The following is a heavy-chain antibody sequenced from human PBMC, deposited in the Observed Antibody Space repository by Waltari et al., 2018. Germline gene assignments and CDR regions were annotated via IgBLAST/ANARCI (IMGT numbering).Heavy chain of an antibody. CDR2: IYYSGST. CDR1: GGSISSSSYY. J-gene: IGHJ6*02. Sequence: QLQLQESGPGLVKPSETLSLTCTVSGGSISSSSYYWGWIRQPPGKGLEWIGSIYYSGSTYYNPSLKSRVTISVDTSKNQFSLKLSSVTAADTAVYYCARQDGGSGSYYMGGSYYYYGMDVWGQGTTVTVSS. CDR3: ARQDGGSGSYYMGGSYYYYGMDV. V-gene: IGHV4-39*07. D-gene: IGHD3-10*01.